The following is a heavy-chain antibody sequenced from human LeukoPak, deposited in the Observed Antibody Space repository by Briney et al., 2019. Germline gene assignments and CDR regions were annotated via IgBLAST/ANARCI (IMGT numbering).Heavy chain of an antibody. D-gene: IGHD3-22*01. CDR3: AKDMVEGSGYYYPTPFDY. CDR2: ISYDESNK. J-gene: IGHJ4*02. CDR1: GFTFSNYT. V-gene: IGHV3-30*18. Sequence: GRSLRLSCAASGFTFSNYTMHWVRQAPGKGLEWVALISYDESNKYYADSVKGRFTISRDNSKNTVYLQMNSLRAEDTAVYYCAKDMVEGSGYYYPTPFDYWGQGTLVTVSS.